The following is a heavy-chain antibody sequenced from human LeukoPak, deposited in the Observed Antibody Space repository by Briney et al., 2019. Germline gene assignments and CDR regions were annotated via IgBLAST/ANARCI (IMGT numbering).Heavy chain of an antibody. CDR3: ARHQRPNYYDRSGPPDY. Sequence: PSETLSLTCTVSGDYISNNYWSWIRQPPGKGLEWIGYIYYSGSTNYNPSLKSRVTMSVDTSKNQFTLKLSSVTAADTAIYYCARHQRPNYYDRSGPPDYWGQGTLVTVSS. CDR1: GDYISNNY. CDR2: IYYSGST. J-gene: IGHJ4*02. D-gene: IGHD3-22*01. V-gene: IGHV4-59*08.